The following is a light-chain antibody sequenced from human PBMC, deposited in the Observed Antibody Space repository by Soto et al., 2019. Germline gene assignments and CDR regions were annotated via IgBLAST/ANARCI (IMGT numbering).Light chain of an antibody. CDR3: QQRRNWPPLT. Sequence: ETVLTQSPATLSLSPGGTATLSCRASESVDIYLAWYQQKPGQAPRLLIYHASNRATGIPARFSGSGSGTDFTLTISSLEPEDSAVYYCQQRRNWPPLTFGGGTRVEIK. V-gene: IGKV3-11*01. J-gene: IGKJ4*01. CDR1: ESVDIY. CDR2: HAS.